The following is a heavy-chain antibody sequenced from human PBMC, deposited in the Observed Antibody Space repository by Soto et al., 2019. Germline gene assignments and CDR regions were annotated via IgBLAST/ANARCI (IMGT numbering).Heavy chain of an antibody. CDR1: GGSISSSSYY. CDR3: ASLDTAMVRYYYYGMDV. CDR2: IYYSGST. Sequence: PSETLSLTCTVSGGSISSSSYYWGWIRQPPGKGLEWIGSIYYSGSTYYNPSLKSRVTISVDTSKNQFSLKLSSVTAADTAVYYCASLDTAMVRYYYYGMDVWGQGTTVTVSS. J-gene: IGHJ6*02. V-gene: IGHV4-39*01. D-gene: IGHD5-18*01.